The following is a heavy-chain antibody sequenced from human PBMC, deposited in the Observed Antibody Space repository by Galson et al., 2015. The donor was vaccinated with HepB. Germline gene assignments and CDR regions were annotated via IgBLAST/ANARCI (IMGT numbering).Heavy chain of an antibody. CDR1: GFTFSTYS. D-gene: IGHD2-2*02. CDR3: ASGYSANWSYDN. CDR2: ISDSGST. Sequence: SLRLSCAASGFTFSTYSMSWVRQAPGKGLEWISYISDSGSTYYADSVKGRFTISRDNAGSSLYLQMNSLRAEDTAVYFCASGYSANWSYDNWCQRTLVTAS. J-gene: IGHJ4*02. V-gene: IGHV3-48*01.